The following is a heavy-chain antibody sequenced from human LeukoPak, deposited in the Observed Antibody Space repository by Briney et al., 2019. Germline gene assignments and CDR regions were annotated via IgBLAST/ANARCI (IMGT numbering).Heavy chain of an antibody. V-gene: IGHV4-39*01. CDR3: AIMTTVTKNHDY. J-gene: IGHJ4*02. CDR1: GASINSIHYY. Sequence: NASETLSLTCTVSGASINSIHYYGGWIRQPPGKGLEWIGNIYYNEITYYNPSLESRLTISLDTSKNQLSINLSSVTAADTDVYYCAIMTTVTKNHDYWGQGTLVTVSS. CDR2: IYYNEIT. D-gene: IGHD4-17*01.